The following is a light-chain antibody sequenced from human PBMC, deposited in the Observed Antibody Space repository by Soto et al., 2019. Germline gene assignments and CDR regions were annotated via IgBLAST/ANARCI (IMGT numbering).Light chain of an antibody. V-gene: IGKV1D-13*01. Sequence: AIQLTQSPSSLSASVGDRVTITCRASQGISSALAWYQQEPGKAPKLLIYDASSLESGVQSRFSGSESGTDFTLTVSSLQPEDFATYYCQQFNNYPWTFGQGTKVVIK. CDR3: QQFNNYPWT. CDR2: DAS. J-gene: IGKJ1*01. CDR1: QGISSA.